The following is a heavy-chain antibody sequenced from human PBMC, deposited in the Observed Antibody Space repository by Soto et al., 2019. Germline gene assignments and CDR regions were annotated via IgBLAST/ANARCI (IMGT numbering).Heavy chain of an antibody. V-gene: IGHV3-33*01. CDR2: IWYDGSNK. J-gene: IGHJ4*02. D-gene: IGHD3-10*01. Sequence: QVQLVESGGGVVQPGRSLRLSCAASGFTFSSYGMHWVRQAPGKGLEWVAVIWYDGSNKYYADSVKGRFTISRDNSKNTLYLQMNSLRAEDTAVYYCARDGNYYGSGSSYPDYWGQGTLVTVSS. CDR3: ARDGNYYGSGSSYPDY. CDR1: GFTFSSYG.